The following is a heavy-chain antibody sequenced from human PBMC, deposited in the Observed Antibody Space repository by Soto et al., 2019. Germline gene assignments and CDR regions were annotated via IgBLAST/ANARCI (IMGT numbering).Heavy chain of an antibody. V-gene: IGHV3-11*03. J-gene: IGHJ6*02. CDR1: GFTFSDYY. CDR3: ARAREKSGYDYWWRYYYYYGMDV. Sequence: PGGSLRLSCAASGFTFSDYYMSWIRQAPGKGLEWVSYISSSSSYTNYADSVKGRFTISRDNAKNSLYLQMNSLRAEDTAVYYCARAREKSGYDYWWRYYYYYGMDVWGQGTTVTVSS. D-gene: IGHD5-12*01. CDR2: ISSSSSYT.